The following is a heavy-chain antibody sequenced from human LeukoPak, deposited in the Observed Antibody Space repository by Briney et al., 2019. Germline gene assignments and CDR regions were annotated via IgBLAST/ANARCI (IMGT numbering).Heavy chain of an antibody. CDR3: AGAITRVGPRANDF. Sequence: PGGSLRLSCAASGFTFSGYSMHWVRQAPGKGLEWVAFIRFDGNDKSYAASVKGRFTISRDNSKNTLFLQMNSLRAEDTAVYYCAGAITRVGPRANDFWGQGTLVTVSP. J-gene: IGHJ4*02. CDR2: IRFDGNDK. CDR1: GFTFSGYS. D-gene: IGHD2-21*01. V-gene: IGHV3-30*02.